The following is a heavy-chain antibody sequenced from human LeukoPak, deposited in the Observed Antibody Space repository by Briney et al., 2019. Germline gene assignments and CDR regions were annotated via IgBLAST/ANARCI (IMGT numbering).Heavy chain of an antibody. Sequence: GGSLRLSCAASGFTFSSYAMSWVRQAPGKGLEWVSAISGSGGSTYYADSVKGRLTISRDNSKNTLYLQMNSLRAEDTAVYYCAKLSGYSSGWCDYWGQGTLVTVSS. CDR1: GFTFSSYA. V-gene: IGHV3-23*01. CDR2: ISGSGGST. D-gene: IGHD6-19*01. J-gene: IGHJ4*02. CDR3: AKLSGYSSGWCDY.